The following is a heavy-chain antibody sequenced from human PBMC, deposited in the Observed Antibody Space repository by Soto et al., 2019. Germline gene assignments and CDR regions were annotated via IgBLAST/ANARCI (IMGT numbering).Heavy chain of an antibody. CDR2: IYYSGGS. Sequence: PSETLSLTCTVSAGSISSYYWSWIRQPPGQALEWTGYIYYSGGSGYNPSLQSRVTLSLDASKKQLSLNLSSVTAADRAVYYCAVSSGTYARFDYWGQGTLVTVSS. CDR3: AVSSGTYARFDY. V-gene: IGHV4-59*01. D-gene: IGHD1-26*01. CDR1: AGSISSYY. J-gene: IGHJ4*02.